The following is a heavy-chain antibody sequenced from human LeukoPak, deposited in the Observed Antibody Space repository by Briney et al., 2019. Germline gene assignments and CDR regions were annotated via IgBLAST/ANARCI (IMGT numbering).Heavy chain of an antibody. J-gene: IGHJ4*02. CDR2: MSPNSGNT. Sequence: GASVKVSCKASRYTFSNYDINWVRQATGQGLEWMGWMSPNSGNTGYAQKFQGRVTMTRNTSISTAYMELTSLRSEDTAVYYCVGGASNWGFDYWGQGTLVTVSS. V-gene: IGHV1-8*01. D-gene: IGHD7-27*01. CDR3: VGGASNWGFDY. CDR1: RYTFSNYD.